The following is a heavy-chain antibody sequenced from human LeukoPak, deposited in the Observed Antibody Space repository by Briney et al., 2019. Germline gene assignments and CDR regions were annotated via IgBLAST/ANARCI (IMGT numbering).Heavy chain of an antibody. D-gene: IGHD4-17*01. CDR3: AGGEYAGY. Sequence: PGGSLRLPCAASGFSFSAYWMNWVRQAPGRGLEWVGNIKQDGSEQYYVDSVKGRFTISRDNAKNSLYLQMNSLRAEDTAVYYCAGGEYAGYWGQGTLVTVSS. CDR1: GFSFSAYW. V-gene: IGHV3-7*02. CDR2: IKQDGSEQ. J-gene: IGHJ4*02.